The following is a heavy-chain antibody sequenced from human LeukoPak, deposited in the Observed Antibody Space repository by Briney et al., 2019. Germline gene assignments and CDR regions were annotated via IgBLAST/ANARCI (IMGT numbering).Heavy chain of an antibody. Sequence: GGPLSLSCAASVLIFNSYAMIWPRDSRGGGGEGVSTICGSGGSTYYADSVKGRLTISRYNSKNTVYLQKNSLRAEDRAVLYCAKYRCCINEVCHGFFDYWGRGTLVIVSS. CDR3: AKYRCCINEVCHGFFDY. CDR1: VLIFNSYA. CDR2: ICGSGGST. V-gene: IGHV3-23*01. J-gene: IGHJ4*02. D-gene: IGHD2-8*01.